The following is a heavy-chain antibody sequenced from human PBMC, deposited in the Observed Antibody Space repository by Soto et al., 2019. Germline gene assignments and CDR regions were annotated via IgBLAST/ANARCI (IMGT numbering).Heavy chain of an antibody. V-gene: IGHV4-34*01. D-gene: IGHD6-19*01. CDR1: GGSFSGYY. CDR3: ARIDGSGWFFDY. CDR2: INHSGST. Sequence: ASETLSLTCAVYGGSFSGYYWSWIRQPPGKGLEWIGEINHSGSTNYNPSLKSRVTISVDTSKNQFSLKLRSVTAADAAVYFCARIDGSGWFFDYWGQGTLVTVSS. J-gene: IGHJ4*02.